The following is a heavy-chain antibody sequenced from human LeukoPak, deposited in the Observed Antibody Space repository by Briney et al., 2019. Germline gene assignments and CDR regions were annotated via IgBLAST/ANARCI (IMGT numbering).Heavy chain of an antibody. D-gene: IGHD6-13*01. V-gene: IGHV3-23*01. CDR2: ISGSGGST. CDR1: GFTLSSYA. CDR3: AKEGIAAAEYYFDY. Sequence: GGSLRLSCAASGFTLSSYAMSGVRQAPGKGLGGAPAISGSGGSTYYADSVKGRITISRDDSKNTLYLQMNSLRAEDTAVYYCAKEGIAAAEYYFDYWGQGTLVTVSS. J-gene: IGHJ4*02.